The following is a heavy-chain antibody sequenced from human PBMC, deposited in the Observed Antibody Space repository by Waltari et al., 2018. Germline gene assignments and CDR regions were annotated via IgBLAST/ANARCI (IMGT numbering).Heavy chain of an antibody. D-gene: IGHD5-18*01. CDR3: ARARDEETAMVYFDH. CDR1: GFTVSKNH. V-gene: IGHV3-66*02. Sequence: EVQLVESGGGLVHPGGSLRLSCAASGFTVSKNHMSWVRQAPGRGLEWVSIIYGAGSTYYPDSVRGRFTISRDNSKNTVHLQMNSLRVEDTAIYYCARARDEETAMVYFDHWGQGTLVSVSS. J-gene: IGHJ4*02. CDR2: IYGAGST.